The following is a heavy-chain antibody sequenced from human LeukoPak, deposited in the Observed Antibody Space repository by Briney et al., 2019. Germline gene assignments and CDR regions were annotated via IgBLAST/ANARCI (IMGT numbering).Heavy chain of an antibody. Sequence: SETLSLTCSVSGGSISSLYWSWIRQPPGKGLEWIGYIYYTGSTNYNPSLKSRVTIFVDMSKNQFSLRLSSVTAADTALYYCAGHRAYSSASPFDYRGQGALVTVSS. CDR3: AGHRAYSSASPFDY. CDR1: GGSISSLY. CDR2: IYYTGST. V-gene: IGHV4-59*08. J-gene: IGHJ4*02. D-gene: IGHD6-6*01.